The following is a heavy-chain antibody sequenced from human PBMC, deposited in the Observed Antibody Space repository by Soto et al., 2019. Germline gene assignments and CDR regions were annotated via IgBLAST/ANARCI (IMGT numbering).Heavy chain of an antibody. D-gene: IGHD2-21*02. Sequence: EVQLLESGGGLVQPGGSLRLSCAASGFTFSSYAMSWVRQAPGKGLEWVSAISGSGGSTYYAVSVKGRFTISRDNSKNALYLQMSSLRAEDTAVYYCAKGPVVTAIPSLDYWGPGTRVTVSS. CDR3: AKGPVVTAIPSLDY. V-gene: IGHV3-23*01. J-gene: IGHJ4*02. CDR1: GFTFSSYA. CDR2: ISGSGGST.